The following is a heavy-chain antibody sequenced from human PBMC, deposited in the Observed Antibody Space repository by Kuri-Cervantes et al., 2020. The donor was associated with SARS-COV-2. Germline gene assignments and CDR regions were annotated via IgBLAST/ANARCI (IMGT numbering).Heavy chain of an antibody. D-gene: IGHD1-1*01. CDR1: GFTFSSYG. J-gene: IGHJ4*02. CDR2: IRYDGSNK. Sequence: GGSLRLSCSASGFTFSSYGMHWVRQAPGKGLEWVAFIRYDGSNKYYADSVKGRFTISRDNSKNTLYLQMNSLRAEDTAVYYCAKDSLLEVKFYYWGQGTQVTVSS. V-gene: IGHV3-30*02. CDR3: AKDSLLEVKFYY.